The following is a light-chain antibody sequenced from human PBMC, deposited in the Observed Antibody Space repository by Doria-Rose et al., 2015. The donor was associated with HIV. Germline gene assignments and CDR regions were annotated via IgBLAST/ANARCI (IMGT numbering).Light chain of an antibody. Sequence: TQSPGTLSLSSGERATLSCRASQSFSSTYLAWYQQKPGQAPSLLIYDGSTRATGIPDRFSACGSGTDFTLTINRLEPEDFALYYCHQYGTSWTFGQGTKVEI. CDR1: QSFSSTY. CDR2: DGS. V-gene: IGKV3-20*01. J-gene: IGKJ1*01. CDR3: HQYGTSWT.